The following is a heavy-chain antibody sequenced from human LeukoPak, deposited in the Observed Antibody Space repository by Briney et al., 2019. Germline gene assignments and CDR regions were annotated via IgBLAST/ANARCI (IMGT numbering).Heavy chain of an antibody. Sequence: GGSLRLSCVVSGFTFSDYAMSWVRQAPGKGLEWVSTISGSGGRSYSEDPVKGRFTISRDNSRNTLYLQMNSLRAEDTAVYYCAREGYYYYYGMDVWGQGTTVTVSS. CDR3: AREGYYYYYGMDV. CDR2: ISGSGGRS. J-gene: IGHJ6*02. V-gene: IGHV3-23*01. CDR1: GFTFSDYA.